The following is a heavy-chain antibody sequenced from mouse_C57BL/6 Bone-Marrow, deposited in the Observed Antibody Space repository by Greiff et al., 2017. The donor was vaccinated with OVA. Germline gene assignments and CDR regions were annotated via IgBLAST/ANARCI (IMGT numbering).Heavy chain of an antibody. Sequence: EVHLVESGGGLVKPGGSLKLSCAASGFTFSSYAMSWVRQTPEKRLEWVATISDGGSYTYYPDNVKGRLTISRDNAKNNLYLQMSHLKSEDTAMYYCARPPYYYGSYWYFDVWGTGTTVTVSS. D-gene: IGHD1-1*01. CDR2: ISDGGSYT. J-gene: IGHJ1*03. CDR1: GFTFSSYA. CDR3: ARPPYYYGSYWYFDV. V-gene: IGHV5-4*01.